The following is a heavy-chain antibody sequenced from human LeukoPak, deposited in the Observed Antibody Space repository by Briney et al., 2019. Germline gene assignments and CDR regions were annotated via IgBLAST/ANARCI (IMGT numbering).Heavy chain of an antibody. D-gene: IGHD2-2*01. CDR1: GGSISSGDYY. CDR2: IYYSGST. V-gene: IGHV4-30-4*08. J-gene: IGHJ4*02. Sequence: SQTLSLTCTVSGGSISSGDYYWSWIRQPPGKGLEWIGYIYYSGSTYYSPSLKSRVTISVDTSKNQFSLKLSSVTAADTAVYYCARVYSEVVPAARTVDYWGQGTLVTVSS. CDR3: ARVYSEVVPAARTVDY.